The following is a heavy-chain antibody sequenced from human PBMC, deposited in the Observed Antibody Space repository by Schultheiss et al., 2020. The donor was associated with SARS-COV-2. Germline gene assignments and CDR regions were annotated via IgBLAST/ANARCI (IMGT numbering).Heavy chain of an antibody. CDR3: VRTIVSGTRGAFDI. V-gene: IGHV4-61*02. Sequence: SQTLSLTCAVSGYSISSGYYWSWIRQPAGKGLEYIGRIYNTGSTNYNPSLKSRVTMSVDTSKNQFSLKLSSVTAADTAIYYCVRTIVSGTRGAFDIWGQGTMVTVSS. CDR2: IYNTGST. J-gene: IGHJ3*02. D-gene: IGHD6-19*01. CDR1: GYSISSGYY.